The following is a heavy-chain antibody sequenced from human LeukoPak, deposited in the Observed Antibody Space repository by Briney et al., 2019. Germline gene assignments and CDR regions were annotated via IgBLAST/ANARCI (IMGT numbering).Heavy chain of an antibody. J-gene: IGHJ4*02. Sequence: SETLSLTCAVYGVSFSGYYWSWIRQPPGKGLEWIGETNHSGSTNYNPSLKSRVTISVDTSKNQFSLKLSSVTAADTAVYYCARDRRDGYNSGFFASWFSSGHFDYWGQGTLVTVSS. D-gene: IGHD5-24*01. CDR1: GVSFSGYY. CDR2: TNHSGST. V-gene: IGHV4-34*01. CDR3: ARDRRDGYNSGFFASWFSSGHFDY.